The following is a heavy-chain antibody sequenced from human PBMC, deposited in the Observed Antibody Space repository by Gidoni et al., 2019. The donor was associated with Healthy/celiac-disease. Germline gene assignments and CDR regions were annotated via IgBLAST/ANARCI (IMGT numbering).Heavy chain of an antibody. CDR3: ARGTLAVAGTDYYYMDV. CDR2: INAGNGNT. CDR1: GYTFTSYA. V-gene: IGHV1-3*01. Sequence: QVQLVQSGAEVKKPGASVQVSCKASGYTFTSYAMHWVRQAPGQRLEWMGWINAGNGNTKYSQKFQGRVTITRDTSASTAYMELSSLRSEDTAVYYCARGTLAVAGTDYYYMDVWGKGTTVTVSS. J-gene: IGHJ6*03. D-gene: IGHD6-19*01.